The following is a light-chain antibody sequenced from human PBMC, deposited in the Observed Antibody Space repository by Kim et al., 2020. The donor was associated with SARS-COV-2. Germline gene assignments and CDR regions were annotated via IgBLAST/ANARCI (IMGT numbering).Light chain of an antibody. Sequence: APGKTARITSGGNNIGSKGVHWYQQKPGQAPVLVIFYDSDRPSGIPERLSGSNSRNTATLTISRVEAGDEADYYCQVWDSSSDHVVFGGGTKLTVL. CDR2: YDS. J-gene: IGLJ2*01. V-gene: IGLV3-21*04. CDR1: NIGSKG. CDR3: QVWDSSSDHVV.